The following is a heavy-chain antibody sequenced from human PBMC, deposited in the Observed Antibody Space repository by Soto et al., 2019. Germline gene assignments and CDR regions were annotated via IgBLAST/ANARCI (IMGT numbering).Heavy chain of an antibody. D-gene: IGHD6-13*01. CDR2: ISGSGGST. V-gene: IGHV3-23*01. CDR1: GFTFSSYA. J-gene: IGHJ3*02. CDR3: AKVGYSSSWYPGDAFDI. Sequence: GGSLRLSCAASGFTFSSYAMSWVRQAPGKGLEWVSAISGSGGSTYYADSVKGRFTISRDNSKNTLYLQMNSLRAEDTAVYYCAKVGYSSSWYPGDAFDIWGQGTMVTVSS.